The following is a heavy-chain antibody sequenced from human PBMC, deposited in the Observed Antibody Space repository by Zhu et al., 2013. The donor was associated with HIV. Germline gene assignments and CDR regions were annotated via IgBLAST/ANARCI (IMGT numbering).Heavy chain of an antibody. CDR3: ARGPLLGGVVVVAARGWFDP. Sequence: QVQLQQWGAGLLKPSETLSLTCAVYGGSFSGYYWSWIRQPPGKGLEWIGEINHSGSTNYNPSLKSRVTISVDTSKNQFSLKLSSVTAADTAVYYCARGPLLGGVVVVAARGWFDPWGQGTLVTVSS. D-gene: IGHD2-15*01. CDR1: GGSFSGYY. CDR2: INHSGST. J-gene: IGHJ5*02. V-gene: IGHV4-34*01.